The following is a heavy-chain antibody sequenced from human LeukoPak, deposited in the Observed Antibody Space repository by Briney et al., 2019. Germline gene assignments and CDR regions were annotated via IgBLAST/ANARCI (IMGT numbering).Heavy chain of an antibody. J-gene: IGHJ4*01. CDR2: IKQDGSAQ. D-gene: IGHD1-14*01. CDR3: ARNRAAPEN. V-gene: IGHV3-7*01. CDR1: GFTFSNSW. Sequence: GGSLRLSCAASGFTFSNSWMTWVRQAPGKGLEWVASIKQDGSAQHYVDSVKGRFAISRDNAKSSLYLQMNSLRDEDTAIYYCARNRAAPENWGHGTLVTVSS.